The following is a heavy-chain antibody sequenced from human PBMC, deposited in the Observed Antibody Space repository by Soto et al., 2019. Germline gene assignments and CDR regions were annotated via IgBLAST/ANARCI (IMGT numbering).Heavy chain of an antibody. CDR2: ISAYNGNT. CDR3: ARDGGDLTYYYCYGMDV. Sequence: ASVKVSCKASGYTFTSYGISWVRQAPGQGLEWMGWISAYNGNTNYAQKLQGRVTMTTDTSTSTAYMELRSLRSDDTAVYYCARDGGDLTYYYCYGMDVWGQGTTVTVSS. D-gene: IGHD2-21*02. J-gene: IGHJ6*02. V-gene: IGHV1-18*01. CDR1: GYTFTSYG.